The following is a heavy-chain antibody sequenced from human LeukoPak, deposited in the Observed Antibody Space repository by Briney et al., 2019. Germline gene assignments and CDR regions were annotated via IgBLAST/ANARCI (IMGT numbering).Heavy chain of an antibody. D-gene: IGHD3-9*01. CDR2: IYSGGST. Sequence: GGSLRLSCAASGFTVSSNYMSWVRQAPGKGLEWVSGIYSGGSTYYADSVKGRFTISRDNSKNTLYLQMNSLRAEDTAVYYCARGGNILTGYLAYWGQGTLVTVSS. J-gene: IGHJ4*02. CDR1: GFTVSSNY. CDR3: ARGGNILTGYLAY. V-gene: IGHV3-53*01.